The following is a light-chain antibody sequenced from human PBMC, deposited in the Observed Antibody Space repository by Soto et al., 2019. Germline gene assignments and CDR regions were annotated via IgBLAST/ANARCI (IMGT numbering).Light chain of an antibody. CDR3: QQSYSTPRT. J-gene: IGKJ2*01. Sequence: DIQMTQSPSSQSASVGDRVTMTCRASQNISSYLNWYQQKPGKAPKLLIYAASSLQSGVPSRFSGSGSGTDFTLTISSLQPEDFATYYCQQSYSTPRTFGQGTKLEIK. CDR2: AAS. CDR1: QNISSY. V-gene: IGKV1-39*01.